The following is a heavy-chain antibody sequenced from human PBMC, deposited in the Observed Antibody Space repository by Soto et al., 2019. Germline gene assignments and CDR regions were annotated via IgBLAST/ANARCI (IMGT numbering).Heavy chain of an antibody. CDR3: ARAPAAPGYCSGGSCFEYYFDY. J-gene: IGHJ4*02. D-gene: IGHD2-15*01. Sequence: SVKVSCKASGGTFSSYAISWVRQAPGQGLEWMGGIIPIFGTANYAQKFQGRVTITADESTSTAYMELSSLTPEETAVYYCARAPAAPGYCSGGSCFEYYFDYWGQGTLVTVS. CDR1: GGTFSSYA. CDR2: IIPIFGTA. V-gene: IGHV1-69*13.